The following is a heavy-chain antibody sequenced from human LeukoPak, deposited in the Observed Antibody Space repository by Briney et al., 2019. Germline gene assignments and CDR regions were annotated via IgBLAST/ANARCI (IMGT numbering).Heavy chain of an antibody. CDR1: GYTFTSYY. CDR3: ARDVPGYYYDSSGYFDY. Sequence: ASVKVSCKASGYTFTSYYMHWVRQAPGQGLEWMGIINPSGGSTSYAQKFQGRVTMTRDTSTSTVYMELSSLRSEDTAVYYCARDVPGYYYDSSGYFDYWGQGTLVTVSS. V-gene: IGHV1-46*01. D-gene: IGHD3-22*01. J-gene: IGHJ4*02. CDR2: INPSGGST.